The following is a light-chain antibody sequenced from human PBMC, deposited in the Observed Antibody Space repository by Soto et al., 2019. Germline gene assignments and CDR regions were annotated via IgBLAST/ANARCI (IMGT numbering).Light chain of an antibody. CDR3: QSFDSGLSGVV. CDR2: DNT. J-gene: IGLJ2*01. Sequence: QSVLTQAPTVSGAPGQRVTISCTGNNSNIGAGFDVHWYQQLPGTAPKLLIYDNTNRPSGVPDRFSGSKSGASASLAITGLQADDEADYYCQSFDSGLSGVVFGGGTQLTVL. V-gene: IGLV1-40*01. CDR1: NSNIGAGFD.